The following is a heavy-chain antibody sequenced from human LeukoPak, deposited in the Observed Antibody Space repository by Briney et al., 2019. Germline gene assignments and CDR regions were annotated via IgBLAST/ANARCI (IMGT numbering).Heavy chain of an antibody. Sequence: ASVKVSCKVSGYTLTELSMHWVRQAPGKGLEWMGGFDPEDGETIYAQKFQGRVTMTEDTSTDTAYMELSSLRSEDTAVYYCATATSPVDSSGWYWFDPWGQGTLVTVSS. CDR2: FDPEDGET. CDR1: GYTLTELS. J-gene: IGHJ5*02. V-gene: IGHV1-24*01. CDR3: ATATSPVDSSGWYWFDP. D-gene: IGHD6-19*01.